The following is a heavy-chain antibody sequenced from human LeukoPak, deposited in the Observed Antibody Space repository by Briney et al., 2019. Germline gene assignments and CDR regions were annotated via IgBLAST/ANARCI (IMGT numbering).Heavy chain of an antibody. CDR2: ISSSSSYI. CDR1: GFTFSSYS. J-gene: IGHJ4*02. CDR3: AKQLGYCSDGSCYFPY. Sequence: GGSLRLSCAASGFTFSSYSMNWVRQAPGRGLEWVSSISSSSSYIYYADSVQGRFTISRDNSKSTLCLQMNSLRAEDTAVYYCAKQLGYCSDGSCYFPYWGQGTLITVSS. V-gene: IGHV3-21*04. D-gene: IGHD2-15*01.